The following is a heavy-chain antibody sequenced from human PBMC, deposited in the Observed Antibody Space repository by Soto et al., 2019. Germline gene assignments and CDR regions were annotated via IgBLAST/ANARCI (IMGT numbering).Heavy chain of an antibody. Sequence: EVQVLESGGGLVQPGGSLRLSCAASGITFSTFAMSWVRQAPGKGLEWVSGISGGGGSTYYADSVKGRFTISRYNSKNTLYLQMNSLRAEDTALYYCAKADLLGYCTGGSCYSLDYWGQGTLVTVSS. J-gene: IGHJ4*02. CDR2: ISGGGGST. CDR1: GITFSTFA. CDR3: AKADLLGYCTGGSCYSLDY. D-gene: IGHD2-15*01. V-gene: IGHV3-23*01.